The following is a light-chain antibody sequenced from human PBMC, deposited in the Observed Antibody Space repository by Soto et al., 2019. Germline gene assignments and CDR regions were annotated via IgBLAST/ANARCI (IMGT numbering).Light chain of an antibody. J-gene: IGKJ5*01. CDR1: QSISSF. CDR2: GAS. Sequence: EIVLTQSPATLSLSPGERATLSCRASQSISSFLAWSQPSPGQDPRLPTEGASNRATGIPARFSGIESGTDVTLTSSSLETEDFAVYYCQQHFNGPITFGQGTRLEIK. CDR3: QQHFNGPIT. V-gene: IGKV3-11*01.